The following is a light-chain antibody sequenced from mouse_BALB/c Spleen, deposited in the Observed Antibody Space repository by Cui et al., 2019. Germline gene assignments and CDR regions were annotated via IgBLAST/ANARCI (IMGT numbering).Light chain of an antibody. CDR1: ENIYYS. Sequence: DIQMTQSPASLAASVGETVTITCRASENIYYSLAWYQQKQGKSPQHLIYNANSLEDGVPSRFSGSGSGTQYSMKINSMQPEDTATYFCKQAYDVPFTFGSGTKLEIK. J-gene: IGKJ4*01. CDR3: KQAYDVPFT. V-gene: IGKV12-38*01. CDR2: NAN.